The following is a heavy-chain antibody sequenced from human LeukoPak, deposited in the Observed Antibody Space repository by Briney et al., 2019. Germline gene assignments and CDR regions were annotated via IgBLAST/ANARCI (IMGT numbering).Heavy chain of an antibody. D-gene: IGHD3-10*01. CDR1: GFNLSNVW. CDR2: IKSRADAGTT. V-gene: IGHV3-15*01. Sequence: GSLRLSCAASGFNLSNVWLSWVRQAPGTGLEWVGRIKSRADAGTTDYAAPVKGRFIISRDDSKSVLYLQMNSLKTEDTAVYYCTTGGTYFYGSGNFDYWGQGALVTVSS. CDR3: TTGGTYFYGSGNFDY. J-gene: IGHJ4*02.